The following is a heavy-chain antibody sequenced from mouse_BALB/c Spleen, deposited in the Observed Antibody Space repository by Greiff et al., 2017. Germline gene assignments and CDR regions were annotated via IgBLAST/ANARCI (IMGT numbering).Heavy chain of an antibody. CDR2: IDPANGNT. CDR3: ARSNYYAMGD. V-gene: IGHV14-3*02. Sequence: VQLQQSGAELVKPGASVKLSCTASGFNIKDTYMHWVKQRPEQGLEWIGRIDPANGNTKYDPKFQGKATITADTSSNTAYLQLSSLTSEDTAVYYCARSNYYAMGDWGQGTSVTVSS. CDR1: GFNIKDTY. J-gene: IGHJ4*01.